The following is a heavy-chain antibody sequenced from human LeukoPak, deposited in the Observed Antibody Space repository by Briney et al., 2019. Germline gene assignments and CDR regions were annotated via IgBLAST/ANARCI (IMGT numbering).Heavy chain of an antibody. CDR2: IYHSGST. D-gene: IGHD5-24*01. Sequence: SETLSLTCTVSGYSISSGYYWGWIRQPPGKGLEWIGSIYHSGSTYYNPSLKSRVTISVDTSKNQFSLKLSSVTAADTAVYYCARGGLQRIDYWGQGTLVTVSS. V-gene: IGHV4-38-2*02. CDR1: GYSISSGYY. J-gene: IGHJ4*02. CDR3: ARGGLQRIDY.